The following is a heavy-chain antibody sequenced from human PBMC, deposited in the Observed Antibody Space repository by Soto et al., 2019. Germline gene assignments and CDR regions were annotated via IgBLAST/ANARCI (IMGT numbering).Heavy chain of an antibody. CDR2: ISSSGSII. CDR3: ALAGYDSNYYAVTPLSAGHF. J-gene: IGHJ4*02. CDR1: GFTFSDYY. D-gene: IGHD4-4*01. Sequence: QVQLVASGGGLVKPGGSLRISCAASGFTFSDYYISWIRQAPGKGLEWVSYISSSGSIIYYADSVKGRFTISRDNAKTSLYLQMTSLRAEDTAVYYCALAGYDSNYYAVTPLSAGHFWGQGTLVTVSS. V-gene: IGHV3-11*01.